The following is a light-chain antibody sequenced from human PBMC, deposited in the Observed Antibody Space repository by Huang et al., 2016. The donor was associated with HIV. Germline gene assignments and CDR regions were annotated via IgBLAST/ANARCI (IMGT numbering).Light chain of an antibody. Sequence: LSCRTSQSVFSYLAWYQQRPGQAPRLLIYDASNRATGVSARFSGSGSGTDFALTISSLESEDFAVYYCQQRSAWPRTFGQGTKLEI. CDR1: QSVFSY. V-gene: IGKV3-11*01. J-gene: IGKJ2*01. CDR2: DAS. CDR3: QQRSAWPRT.